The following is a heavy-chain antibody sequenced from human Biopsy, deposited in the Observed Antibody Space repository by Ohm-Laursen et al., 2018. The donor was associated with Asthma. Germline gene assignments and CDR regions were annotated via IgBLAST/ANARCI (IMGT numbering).Heavy chain of an antibody. CDR2: ITRSAGRT. CDR3: AKESRRDGYNRRNYYFDY. CDR1: GFTFSSFA. J-gene: IGHJ4*02. V-gene: IGHV3-23*01. Sequence: SLRLSCSASGFTFSSFAMSWVRQAPGKGLEWVSAITRSAGRTDYADSVKGRFTISRDNSKNTLCLQMNSLRAEDTAVYYCAKESRRDGYNRRNYYFDYWGQGTLVTVSS. D-gene: IGHD5-24*01.